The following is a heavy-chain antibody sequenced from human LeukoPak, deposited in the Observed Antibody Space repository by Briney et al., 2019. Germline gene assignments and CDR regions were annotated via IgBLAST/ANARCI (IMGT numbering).Heavy chain of an antibody. CDR2: INQDGSAE. Sequence: GGSLRLSCAASGFTFSIYWMSWVRQAPGKGLEWVANINQDGSAEYYVDSVKGRFIMTRDNTNNALYLQMNSLRAEDTAVYYCAHVPAAKGAFDIWGQGTMVTVSS. J-gene: IGHJ3*02. V-gene: IGHV3-7*01. D-gene: IGHD2-2*01. CDR1: GFTFSIYW. CDR3: AHVPAAKGAFDI.